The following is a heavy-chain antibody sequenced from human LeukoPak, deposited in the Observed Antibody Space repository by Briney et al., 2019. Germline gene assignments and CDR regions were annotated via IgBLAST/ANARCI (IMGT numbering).Heavy chain of an antibody. CDR3: ARDLSGRPYYYYMDV. D-gene: IGHD1-26*01. CDR2: IKQDGSEK. CDR1: GFTFSSCW. Sequence: GGSLRLSCAASGFTFSSCWMNWVRRAPGKGLEWVANIKQDGSEKYYVDSVKGRFTISRDNAKNSLYLQMNSLRAEDTAVYYCARDLSGRPYYYYMDVWGKGTTVTISS. J-gene: IGHJ6*03. V-gene: IGHV3-7*01.